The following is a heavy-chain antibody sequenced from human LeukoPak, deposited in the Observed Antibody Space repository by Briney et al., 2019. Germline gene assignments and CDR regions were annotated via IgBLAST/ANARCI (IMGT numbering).Heavy chain of an antibody. V-gene: IGHV1-2*02. CDR3: ARDNGAVAGNWFDP. D-gene: IGHD6-19*01. J-gene: IGHJ5*02. Sequence: ASVKVSCKASGYTFSNYYMHWVRQAPGQGLEWMGWINPNSGGTNYAQKFQGRVTMTRDTSISTAYMELSRLRSDDTAVYYCARDNGAVAGNWFDPWGQGTLVTVSS. CDR1: GYTFSNYY. CDR2: INPNSGGT.